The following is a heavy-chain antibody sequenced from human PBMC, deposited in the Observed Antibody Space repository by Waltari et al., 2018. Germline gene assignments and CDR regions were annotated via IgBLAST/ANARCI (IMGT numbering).Heavy chain of an antibody. CDR2: IYHTGST. J-gene: IGHJ4*02. V-gene: IGHV4-4*02. CDR3: ASRAVAGNNFDY. D-gene: IGHD6-19*01. CDR1: GRSTYINNW. Sequence: QVQLQASGPGLVKPLGTLSLTCAVSGRSTYINNWWSWVRQAPGKGLDWIGEIYHTGSTNYNPALKSRVTISGDKSRNHFSLNLTSVTVADTALYYCASRAVAGNNFDYWGQGRLVTVSS.